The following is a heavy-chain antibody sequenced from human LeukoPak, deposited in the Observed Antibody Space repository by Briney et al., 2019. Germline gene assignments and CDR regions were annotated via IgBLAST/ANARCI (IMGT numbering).Heavy chain of an antibody. CDR1: GGSISSSSYY. V-gene: IGHV4-39*07. CDR3: ARVPSTMFTAAVPYGMDV. CDR2: IYYSGST. Sequence: SQTLSLTCTVSGGSISSSSYYWGWSRQPPGKGLEWIGSIYYSGSTYYNPSLKSRVTISVDTSKNQFSLKLSSVTAADTAVYYCARVPSTMFTAAVPYGMDVWGQGTTVTVSS. J-gene: IGHJ6*02. D-gene: IGHD3-10*02.